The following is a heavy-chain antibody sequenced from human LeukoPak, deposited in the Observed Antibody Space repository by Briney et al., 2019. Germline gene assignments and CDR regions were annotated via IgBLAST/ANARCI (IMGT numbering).Heavy chain of an antibody. CDR1: GGSISSGSHY. D-gene: IGHD4-17*01. Sequence: SQTLSLTCTVSGGSISSGSHYWSWIRQPAGKGPEWIGRIYASGSTSYNPSLKSRVTISVDTSKNQFSLKLSSVTAADTAVYYCARPTTADEGRAFDIWGQGTVVTVSS. V-gene: IGHV4-61*02. CDR2: IYASGST. J-gene: IGHJ3*02. CDR3: ARPTTADEGRAFDI.